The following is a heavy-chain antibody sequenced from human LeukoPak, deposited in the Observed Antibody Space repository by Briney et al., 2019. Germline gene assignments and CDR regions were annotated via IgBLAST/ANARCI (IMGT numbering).Heavy chain of an antibody. D-gene: IGHD6-13*01. V-gene: IGHV4-4*02. CDR1: GGSISSSNW. CDR2: IYHSGST. Sequence: SETLSLTCAASGGSISSSNWWSWVRQPPGKGLEWIGEIYHSGSTNYNPSLKSRVTISVDKSKNQFSLKLSSVTAADTAVYYCARDADMSSWRGEYFQHWGQGTLVTVSS. J-gene: IGHJ1*01. CDR3: ARDADMSSWRGEYFQH.